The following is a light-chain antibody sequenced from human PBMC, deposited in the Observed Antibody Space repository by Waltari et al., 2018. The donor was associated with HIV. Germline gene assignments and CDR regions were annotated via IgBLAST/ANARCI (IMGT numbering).Light chain of an antibody. CDR2: QDS. CDR1: ILGDEF. J-gene: IGLJ2*01. Sequence: SYELTQPPSMYVSPGQTASITCSGEILGDEFVYRYQQRPGQSPVMVIYQDSQLHSGIPVRLSGSNSGNPATLTISGTHATDEADYYCQTCDNDIAVVGGGTKLTVL. V-gene: IGLV3-1*01. CDR3: QTCDNDIAV.